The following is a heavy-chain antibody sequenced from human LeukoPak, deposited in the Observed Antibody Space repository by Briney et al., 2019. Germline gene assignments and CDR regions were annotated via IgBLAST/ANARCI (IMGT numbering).Heavy chain of an antibody. V-gene: IGHV3-23*01. J-gene: IGHJ4*02. CDR1: GVSSSNYA. D-gene: IGHD3-3*01. Sequence: GGSLRLSCVVSGVSSSNYAMGWVRQAPGKGLEWVSSITSNGNDTFYAVSVKGRFTISRDNSRDTVFLQMNSLRADDTAVYYCALDWGFDYWGQGALVTVSS. CDR3: ALDWGFDY. CDR2: ITSNGNDT.